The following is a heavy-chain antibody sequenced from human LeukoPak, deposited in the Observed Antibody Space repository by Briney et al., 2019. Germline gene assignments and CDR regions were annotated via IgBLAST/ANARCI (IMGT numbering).Heavy chain of an antibody. CDR2: IYYSGST. V-gene: IGHV4-61*05. CDR3: ARAPRAKAYYYYMDV. CDR1: GGSISSNSYY. Sequence: SETLSLTCAVSGGSISSNSYYWGWIRQPPGKGLEWIGYIYYSGSTNYNPSLKSRVTLSVDSSKNQFSLKLSSVTAADTAVYYCARAPRAKAYYYYMDVWGKGTTVTVSS. J-gene: IGHJ6*03.